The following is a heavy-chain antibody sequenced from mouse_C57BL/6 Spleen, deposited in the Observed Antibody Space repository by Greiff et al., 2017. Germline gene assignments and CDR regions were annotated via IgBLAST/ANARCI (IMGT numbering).Heavy chain of an antibody. CDR2: IDPENGDT. D-gene: IGHD1-1*01. CDR1: GFTIKDDY. CDR3: TTSDSSRFAY. Sequence: EVQLQQSGAELVRPGASVKLSCTASGFTIKDDYMHWVKQRPEQGLEWIGRIDPENGDTEYASKFQGKATITADTSSNTAYLQLSGLTSEDSAVYYYTTSDSSRFAYWGQGTLVTVSA. V-gene: IGHV14-4*01. J-gene: IGHJ3*01.